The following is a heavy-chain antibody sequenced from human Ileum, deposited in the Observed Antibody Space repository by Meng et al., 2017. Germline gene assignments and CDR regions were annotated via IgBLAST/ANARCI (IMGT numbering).Heavy chain of an antibody. J-gene: IGHJ4*02. CDR2: VSSYVNNQ. V-gene: IGHV3-30*16. D-gene: IGHD3-16*01. CDR1: GVSFSRYA. CDR3: AKDGGVGFTDFDH. Sequence: GGSLRLSCAASGVSFSRYAMQWVRQAPGRGLEWVAVVSSYVNNQYYADSMNGRFVIARDNSKNTVELDMTNLKPENTAVYFCAKDGGVGFTDFDHWGQGTLVTVSS.